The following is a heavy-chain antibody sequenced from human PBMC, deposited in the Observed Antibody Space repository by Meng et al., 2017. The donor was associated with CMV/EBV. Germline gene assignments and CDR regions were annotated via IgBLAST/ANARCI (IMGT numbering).Heavy chain of an antibody. Sequence: GSLRLSCTVSGGSVSSGSYYWGWIRQPPGKGLEWIGYIYYSGSTNYNPSLKSRVTISVDTSKNQFSLKLSSVTAADTAVYYCARGYCSGGSCYRGYYYGMDVWGQGTTVTVSS. J-gene: IGHJ6*02. D-gene: IGHD2-15*01. CDR3: ARGYCSGGSCYRGYYYGMDV. CDR1: GGSVSSGSYY. V-gene: IGHV4-61*01. CDR2: IYYSGST.